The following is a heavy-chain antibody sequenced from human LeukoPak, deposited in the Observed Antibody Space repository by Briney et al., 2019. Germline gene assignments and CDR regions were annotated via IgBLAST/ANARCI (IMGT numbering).Heavy chain of an antibody. CDR3: ARPRTSGPETYYFDY. J-gene: IGHJ4*02. CDR2: IYYSGST. CDR1: GGSISSSSYY. V-gene: IGHV4-39*01. D-gene: IGHD2-15*01. Sequence: SETLSLTCTASGGSISSSSYYWGWIRQPPGKGLEWIGSIYYSGSTYYNPSLKSRVTISVDTSKNQFSLKLSSVTAADTAVYYCARPRTSGPETYYFDYWGQGTLVTVSS.